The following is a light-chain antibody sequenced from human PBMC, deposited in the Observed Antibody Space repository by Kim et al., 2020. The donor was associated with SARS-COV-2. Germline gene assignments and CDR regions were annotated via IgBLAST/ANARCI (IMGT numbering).Light chain of an antibody. Sequence: SAAERAPRSCRASQSVSSTYLAWYQQKPGQAPRLLIYAASSRATGIPDRFSGSGSGTDFTLTISRLEPEDFAVYYCQEYGSSPFPFGPGTKVDIK. CDR3: QEYGSSPFP. CDR2: AAS. V-gene: IGKV3-20*01. CDR1: QSVSSTY. J-gene: IGKJ3*01.